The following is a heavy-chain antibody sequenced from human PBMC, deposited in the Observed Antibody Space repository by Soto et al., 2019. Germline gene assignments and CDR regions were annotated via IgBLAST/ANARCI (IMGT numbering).Heavy chain of an antibody. CDR3: ARGWGYDSNDYYYAY. CDR2: IIPIFGTA. CDR1: GGTFSRHA. V-gene: IGHV1-69*01. J-gene: IGHJ4*02. Sequence: QVQLVQSGAEVRKPGSSVKVSCKASGGTFSRHAISWVRQAPGQGXXXMGGIIPIFGTANHAQKFQGRVTIIADESTSTVYMELSSLRSEDTAMYYCARGWGYDSNDYYYAYWGQGTLVIVSS. D-gene: IGHD3-22*01.